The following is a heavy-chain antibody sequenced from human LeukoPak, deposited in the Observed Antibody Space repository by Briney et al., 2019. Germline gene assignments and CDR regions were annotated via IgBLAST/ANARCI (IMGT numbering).Heavy chain of an antibody. Sequence: GGSLRLSCAASGFTFSSYGMSWVRQAPGKGLERVSGITASGDNTYYADSVKGRFNISRDNSKSTLYLQMNSLRAEDTAVYYCATGYQYYDYYYMDVWGKGTTVTISS. V-gene: IGHV3-23*01. CDR2: ITASGDNT. CDR3: ATGYQYYDYYYMDV. J-gene: IGHJ6*03. D-gene: IGHD6-25*01. CDR1: GFTFSSYG.